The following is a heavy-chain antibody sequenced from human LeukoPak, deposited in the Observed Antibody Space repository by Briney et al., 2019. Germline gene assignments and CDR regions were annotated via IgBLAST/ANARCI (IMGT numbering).Heavy chain of an antibody. J-gene: IGHJ4*02. Sequence: PGGALRLSCAASGFTFSSYCMHWVRQAPGEGLEWVAVVSYDGSNKYYADSVKGRVTISRDNSKDTLYLQMNSLRAEDTAVYYCAKDLSHAYDSSGYYRAGGFDYWGQGTLVTVSS. V-gene: IGHV3-30*18. CDR2: VSYDGSNK. D-gene: IGHD3-22*01. CDR1: GFTFSSYC. CDR3: AKDLSHAYDSSGYYRAGGFDY.